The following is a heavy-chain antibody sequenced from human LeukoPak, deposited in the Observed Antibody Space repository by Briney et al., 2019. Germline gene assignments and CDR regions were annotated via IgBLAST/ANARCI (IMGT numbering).Heavy chain of an antibody. CDR1: GGSISSGSYY. D-gene: IGHD5-18*01. V-gene: IGHV4-61*02. Sequence: SETLSLTCTVSGGSISSGSYYWSWIRQPAGKGLEWIGRIYTSGSTNYNPSLKSRVTIPVDTSKNQFSLKLSSVTAADTAVYYCAGHTAMAIYYYYGMDVWGQGTTVTVSS. CDR2: IYTSGST. CDR3: AGHTAMAIYYYYGMDV. J-gene: IGHJ6*02.